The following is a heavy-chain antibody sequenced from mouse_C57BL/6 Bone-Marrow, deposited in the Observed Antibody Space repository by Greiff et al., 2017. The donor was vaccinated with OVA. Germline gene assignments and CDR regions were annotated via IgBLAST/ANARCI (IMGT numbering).Heavy chain of an antibody. J-gene: IGHJ3*01. CDR1: GYTFTDYE. Sequence: VQLQQSGAELVRPGASVTLSCKASGYTFTDYEMHWVKQTPVHGLEWIGAIDPETGGTAYNQKFKGKAILTADKSSSTAYMELRSLTSEDSAVYYCTRYDGYCSFAYWGQGTLVTVSA. CDR3: TRYDGYCSFAY. D-gene: IGHD2-3*01. V-gene: IGHV1-15*01. CDR2: IDPETGGT.